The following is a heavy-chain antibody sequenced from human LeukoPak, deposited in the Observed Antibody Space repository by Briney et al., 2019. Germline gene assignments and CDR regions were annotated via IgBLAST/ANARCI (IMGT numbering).Heavy chain of an antibody. J-gene: IGHJ6*02. V-gene: IGHV3-23*01. D-gene: IGHD2-2*01. CDR3: ARVPAAATLPSFYYGLDV. Sequence: GGSLRLSCAASGFTFSSSAMSWVRQAPGKGLEWVSSISGSGGNTYCADSVKGRFTISRDNFKNTLYLQIDRLRAEDAAVYCCARVPAAATLPSFYYGLDVWGRGTTVSVSS. CDR1: GFTFSSSA. CDR2: ISGSGGNT.